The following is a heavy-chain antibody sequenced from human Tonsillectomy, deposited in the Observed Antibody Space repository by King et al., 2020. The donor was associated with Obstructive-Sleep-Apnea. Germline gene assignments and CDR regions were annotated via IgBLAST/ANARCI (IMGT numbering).Heavy chain of an antibody. Sequence: QLVQSGSEVKKPGESLRISCKGSGYSFTTYWISWVRQMPGKGLEWMGKIDPIDSYTDYSPSFQGHVTISVDKSITTAYLQWSSLTASDTARYYCARSPLNDFGDYGLLGGMDVWGQGTTVTVSS. V-gene: IGHV5-10-1*01. J-gene: IGHJ6*02. CDR2: IDPIDSYT. D-gene: IGHD4-17*01. CDR1: GYSFTTYW. CDR3: ARSPLNDFGDYGLLGGMDV.